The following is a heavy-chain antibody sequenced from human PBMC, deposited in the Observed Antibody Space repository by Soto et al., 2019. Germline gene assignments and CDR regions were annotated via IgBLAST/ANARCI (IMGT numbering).Heavy chain of an antibody. Sequence: RLSCAASGFTVSSNYMSWVRQAPGKGLEWVSVIYSGGSAYYADSVKGRFTISRDDSRYTLYLQMNSLRIEDTAVYYCTTAGPRDWYFNLWGRGTLVTVSS. J-gene: IGHJ2*01. CDR3: TTAGPRDWYFNL. CDR2: IYSGGSA. CDR1: GFTVSSNY. V-gene: IGHV3-53*01.